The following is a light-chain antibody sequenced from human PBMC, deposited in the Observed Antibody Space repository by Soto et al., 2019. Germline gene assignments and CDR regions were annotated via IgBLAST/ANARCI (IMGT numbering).Light chain of an antibody. V-gene: IGLV2-14*01. CDR2: DVS. CDR3: SSYTSSSTLYV. J-gene: IGLJ1*01. Sequence: QSALTQPASVSGSPGQSITISCTGTSSDAGGYNYVSWYQQHPGKAPKLMIYDVSNRPSGVSNRFSGSKSGNTASLTISGLQGEDEADYYCSSYTSSSTLYVFGTGTKLTVL. CDR1: SSDAGGYNY.